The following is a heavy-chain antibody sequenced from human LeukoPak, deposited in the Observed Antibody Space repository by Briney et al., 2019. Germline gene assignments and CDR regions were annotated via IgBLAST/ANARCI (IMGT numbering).Heavy chain of an antibody. D-gene: IGHD2-2*01. CDR3: ARYGIVVVPAAIKRNWFDP. CDR1: GVSFSGYY. V-gene: IGHV4-34*01. Sequence: SETLSLTCAVYGVSFSGYYWSWIRQSPGKGLEWIGEINHGGGTNCNTSLESRVTISVDTSKNQFSLKLSSVTAADTAVYYCARYGIVVVPAAIKRNWFDPWGQGTLVTVSS. J-gene: IGHJ5*02. CDR2: INHGGGT.